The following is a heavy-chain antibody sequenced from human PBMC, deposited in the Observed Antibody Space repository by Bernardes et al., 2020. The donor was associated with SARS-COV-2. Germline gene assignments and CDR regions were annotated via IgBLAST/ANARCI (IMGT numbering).Heavy chain of an antibody. J-gene: IGHJ6*02. V-gene: IGHV3-43*01. D-gene: IGHD3-16*01. CDR3: AKDIEVGGVWGGMDV. Sequence: GWSLRISCVASGFTFDDYNMYWVRQAPGKGLEWVSLITWDGSGSWYGDSVKGRFTISRDNSKNSLYLQMNSLRTEDTAFYYCAKDIEVGGVWGGMDVWGQGTTVTVSS. CDR1: GFTFDDYN. CDR2: ITWDGSGS.